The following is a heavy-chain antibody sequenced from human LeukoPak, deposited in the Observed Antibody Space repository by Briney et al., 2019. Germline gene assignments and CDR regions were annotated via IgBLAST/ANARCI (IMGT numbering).Heavy chain of an antibody. J-gene: IGHJ4*02. CDR1: GFTFSSYG. CDR2: IWHDGRNK. CDR3: ARDWGSDEAIDY. Sequence: GGSLRLSCAASGFTFSSYGIHWVRQTPGKGLEWVAVIWHDGRNKYYADSVKGRFTISRDNSRNTVLLQMNSLRAEDTAIYYCARDWGSDEAIDYWGQGTLVTVSS. V-gene: IGHV3-33*01. D-gene: IGHD2-21*02.